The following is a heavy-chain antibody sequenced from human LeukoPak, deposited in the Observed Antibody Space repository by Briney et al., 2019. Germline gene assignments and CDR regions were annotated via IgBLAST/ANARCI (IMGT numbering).Heavy chain of an antibody. J-gene: IGHJ4*02. CDR2: TNPNSGGT. V-gene: IGHV1-2*02. D-gene: IGHD6-13*01. Sequence: ASVKVSCKASGYTFTGYYMHCVRQAPGQGLEWMGWTNPNSGGTNYAQKFQGRVTMTRDTSISTAYMELSRLRSDDTAVYYCARSVAAAGTSGRENDYWGQGTLVTVSS. CDR3: ARSVAAAGTSGRENDY. CDR1: GYTFTGYY.